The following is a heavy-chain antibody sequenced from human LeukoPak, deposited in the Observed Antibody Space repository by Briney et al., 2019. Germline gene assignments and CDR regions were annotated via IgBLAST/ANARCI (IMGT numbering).Heavy chain of an antibody. V-gene: IGHV1-2*06. Sequence: ASVKVSCKASGYTFTGYYMHWVRQAPGQGLEWMGRINPNSGGTNYAQKFQGRVTIAADESTSTAYMELSSLRSEDTAVYYCARRPGLEVTYYFDYWGQGTLVTVSS. CDR3: ARRPGLEVTYYFDY. J-gene: IGHJ4*02. CDR2: INPNSGGT. D-gene: IGHD2-21*02. CDR1: GYTFTGYY.